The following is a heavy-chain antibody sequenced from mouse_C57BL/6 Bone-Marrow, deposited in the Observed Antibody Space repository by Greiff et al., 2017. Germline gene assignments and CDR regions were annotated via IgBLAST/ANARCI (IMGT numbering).Heavy chain of an antibody. CDR1: GYTFTSYG. CDR3: ARNKGAWFAY. Sequence: QVQLKQSGAELARPGASVKLSCKASGYTFTSYGISWVKQRTGQGLEWIGEIYPRSGNTYYNEKFKGKATLTADKSSSTAYMGLRSLTSEDSAVYFCARNKGAWFAYWGQGTLVTVSA. V-gene: IGHV1-81*01. CDR2: IYPRSGNT. D-gene: IGHD3-3*01. J-gene: IGHJ3*01.